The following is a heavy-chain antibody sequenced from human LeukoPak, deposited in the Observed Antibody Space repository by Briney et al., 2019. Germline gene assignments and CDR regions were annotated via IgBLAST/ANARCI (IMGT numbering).Heavy chain of an antibody. CDR3: VGALGGEAY. D-gene: IGHD3-16*01. CDR2: ISTLHGNT. Sequence: ASVKVSCKASGYTLIDYGISWLRQAPGHALEWLGWISTLHGNTNYAQMFQGRVTTPPDTSTSTAHVVLRTLRSAHPPLYSFVGALGGEAYWGQGTLVSVSS. J-gene: IGHJ4*02. V-gene: IGHV1-18*01. CDR1: GYTLIDYG.